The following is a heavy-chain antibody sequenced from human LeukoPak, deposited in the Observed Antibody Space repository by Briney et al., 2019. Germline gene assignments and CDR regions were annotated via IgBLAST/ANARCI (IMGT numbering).Heavy chain of an antibody. Sequence: ASVKVSCKASGYTFTGYYLYWVRQAPGQGLEWMGRINPNSGGTNYAQKFQGRVTMTRDTSISTAYMELSSLRSDDTAVYYCARDHRKSGSYKFSWGYLVGEFDYWGQGTLVTVSS. V-gene: IGHV1-2*06. J-gene: IGHJ4*02. CDR3: ARDHRKSGSYKFSWGYLVGEFDY. CDR2: INPNSGGT. CDR1: GYTFTGYY. D-gene: IGHD1-26*01.